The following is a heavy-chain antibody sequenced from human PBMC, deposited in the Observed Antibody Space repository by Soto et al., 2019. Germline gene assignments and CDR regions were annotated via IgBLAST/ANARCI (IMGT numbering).Heavy chain of an antibody. CDR3: AKDQYYDFWSVHAFDI. J-gene: IGHJ3*02. CDR2: ISWNSGSI. D-gene: IGHD3-3*01. V-gene: IGHV3-9*01. Sequence: ESGGGLVQPGRSLRLSCAASGFTFDDYAMHWVRQAPGKGLEWVSGISWNSGSIGYADSVKGRFTISRDNAKNSLYLQMNSLRAEDTALYYCAKDQYYDFWSVHAFDIWGQGTMVTVSS. CDR1: GFTFDDYA.